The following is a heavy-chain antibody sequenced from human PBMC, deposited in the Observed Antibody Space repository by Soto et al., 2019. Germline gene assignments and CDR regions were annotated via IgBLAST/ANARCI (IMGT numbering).Heavy chain of an antibody. CDR3: ARDFGADSRTYFDF. CDR2: ISGNGRII. CDR1: GFYIGDYY. J-gene: IGHJ4*02. Sequence: GVPLWLYRVTSGFYIGDYYLPWIRQAPGKGLEWISYISGNGRIIQYADSAKGRFTISRDNAQNSLYLQMNSLRAEDTALYFCARDFGADSRTYFDFWGQGT. V-gene: IGHV3-11*01. D-gene: IGHD1-1*01.